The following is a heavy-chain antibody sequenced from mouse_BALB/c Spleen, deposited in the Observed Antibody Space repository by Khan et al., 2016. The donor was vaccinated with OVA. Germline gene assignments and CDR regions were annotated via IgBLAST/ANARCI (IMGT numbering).Heavy chain of an antibody. CDR2: INTYTGEP. Sequence: QIQLVQSGPELKKPGETVKISCKASGYTFTNYGMNWVKQAPGKGLKWMGWINTYTGEPTYADDFKGRSAFSLETSASTAYLQIKNLKNEDTATYCCARSNAYWYFDVRGAGTAFTVSS. CDR1: GYTFTNYG. V-gene: IGHV9-3-1*01. J-gene: IGHJ1*01. CDR3: ARSNAYWYFDV.